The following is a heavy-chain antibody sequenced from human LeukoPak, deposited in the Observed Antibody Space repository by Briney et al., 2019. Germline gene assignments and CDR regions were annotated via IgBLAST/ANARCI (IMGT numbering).Heavy chain of an antibody. V-gene: IGHV1-69*13. D-gene: IGHD3-22*01. CDR3: ARVGGVYYYDSSGYFDY. J-gene: IGHJ4*02. CDR2: IIPIFGTA. CDR1: GGTFSSYA. Sequence: ASVKVSCKASGGTFSSYAISWVRQAPGQGLEWMGGIIPIFGTANYAQKFQGRVTITADESTSTAYMELSSLRSEDTAVYYCARVGGVYYYDSSGYFDYWGQGTLVTVSS.